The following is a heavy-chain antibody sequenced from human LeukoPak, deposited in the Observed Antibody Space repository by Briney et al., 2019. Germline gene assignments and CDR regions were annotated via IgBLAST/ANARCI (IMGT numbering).Heavy chain of an antibody. Sequence: PSETLSLTCTVPGGSISSYYWSWIRQPPGKGLEWIGYIYYSGSTNYNPSLKSRVTISVDTSKNQFSLKLSSVTAADTAVYYCARGYCTNGVCYTSWFDPWGQGTLVTVSS. V-gene: IGHV4-59*01. CDR1: GGSISSYY. D-gene: IGHD2-8*01. J-gene: IGHJ5*02. CDR2: IYYSGST. CDR3: ARGYCTNGVCYTSWFDP.